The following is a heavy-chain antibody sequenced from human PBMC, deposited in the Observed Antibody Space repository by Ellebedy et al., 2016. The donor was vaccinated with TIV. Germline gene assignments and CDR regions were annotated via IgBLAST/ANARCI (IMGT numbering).Heavy chain of an antibody. Sequence: SGPTLVKPAQTLTLTCTFSGFSLSTSGMCVSWIRQPPGKALEWLARIDWDDDKYYSTSLKTRLTISKDTSKNQVVLTMTNMDPVDTATYYCARMAHGDYRGDFDYWGQGTLVTVSS. J-gene: IGHJ4*02. CDR2: IDWDDDK. CDR3: ARMAHGDYRGDFDY. V-gene: IGHV2-70*11. CDR1: GFSLSTSGMC. D-gene: IGHD4-17*01.